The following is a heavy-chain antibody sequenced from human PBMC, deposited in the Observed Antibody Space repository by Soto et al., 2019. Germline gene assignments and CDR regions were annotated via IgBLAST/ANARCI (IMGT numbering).Heavy chain of an antibody. CDR2: ISYDGSNK. V-gene: IGHV3-30-3*01. D-gene: IGHD2-15*01. Sequence: GGSLRLSCAASGFTFSSYAMHWVRQAPGKGLEWVAVISYDGSNKYYADSVKGRFTISRDNSKNTLYLQMNSLRAEDTAVYYCARVWWAANHNYYYYGMDVWGQGTTVTVSS. J-gene: IGHJ6*02. CDR1: GFTFSSYA. CDR3: ARVWWAANHNYYYYGMDV.